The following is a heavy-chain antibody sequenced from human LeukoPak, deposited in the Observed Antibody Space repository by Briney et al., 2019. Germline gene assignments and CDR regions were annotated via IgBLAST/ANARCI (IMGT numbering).Heavy chain of an antibody. J-gene: IGHJ4*02. CDR2: IKSKTDGGTT. D-gene: IGHD3-10*01. CDR3: TRVLQYYYGSGSYYNDY. CDR1: GFTFSNAW. Sequence: GGSLRLSCAASGFTFSNAWMSWVRQAPGKGLEWVGRIKSKTDGGTTDYAAPVKGRFTISRDDSKSIAYLQMNSLKTEDTAVYYCTRVLQYYYGSGSYYNDYWGQGTLVTVSS. V-gene: IGHV3-15*01.